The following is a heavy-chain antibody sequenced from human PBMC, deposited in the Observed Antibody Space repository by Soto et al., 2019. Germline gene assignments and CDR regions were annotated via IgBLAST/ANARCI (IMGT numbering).Heavy chain of an antibody. CDR3: ARGSGTLEMATGFDY. CDR1: GCTFSSYA. D-gene: IGHD5-12*01. J-gene: IGHJ4*02. V-gene: IGHV1-69*06. CDR2: IIPIFGTA. Sequence: GAAVKVSCKASGCTFSSYAISWVRQAPGQGLEWMGGIIPIFGTANYAQKFQGRVTITADKSTSTAYMELSSLRSEDTAVYYCARGSGTLEMATGFDYWGQGTLVTVSS.